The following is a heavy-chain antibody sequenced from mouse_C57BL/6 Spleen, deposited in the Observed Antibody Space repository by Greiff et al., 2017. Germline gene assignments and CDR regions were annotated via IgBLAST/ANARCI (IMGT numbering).Heavy chain of an antibody. CDR1: GFSLTSYG. J-gene: IGHJ4*01. V-gene: IGHV2-6-1*01. CDR3: ARQTDYGSSYSMDY. D-gene: IGHD1-1*01. CDR2: IWSDGST. Sequence: VKLMESGPGLVAPSQSLSITCTVSGFSLTSYGVHWVRQPPGKGLEWLVVIWSDGSTTYNSALKSRLSISKDNSKIQVFLKMNSLQTDDTAMYYCARQTDYGSSYSMDYWGQGTSVTVSS.